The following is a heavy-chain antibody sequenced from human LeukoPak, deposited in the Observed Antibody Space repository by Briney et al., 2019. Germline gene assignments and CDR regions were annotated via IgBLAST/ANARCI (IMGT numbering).Heavy chain of an antibody. CDR2: ISRTSGSI. V-gene: IGHV3-9*03. D-gene: IGHD6-19*01. J-gene: IGHJ3*02. Sequence: GGSLRLSRAASGFTFDDYAMHWVRQAPGKGLEWVSGISRTSGSIGYADSEKGRLTISRDNAKNSLYLQMNSLRAEDMALYYCAKDRSSGWYPSLDFFDAFDIWGQGTMVTVSS. CDR3: AKDRSSGWYPSLDFFDAFDI. CDR1: GFTFDDYA.